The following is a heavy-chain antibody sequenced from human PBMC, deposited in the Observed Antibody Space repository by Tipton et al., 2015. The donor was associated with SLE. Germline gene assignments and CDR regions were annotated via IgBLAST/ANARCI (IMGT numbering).Heavy chain of an antibody. Sequence: TLSLTCTVSGGSISSGGYYWSWIRQHPGKGLEWIGYIYYSGSTYYNPSLKSRVTISVDTSKNPFSLKLSSVTAADTAVYYCARGGRYSSSWYGPGYFDLWGRGTLVTVSS. J-gene: IGHJ2*01. CDR1: GGSISSGGYY. D-gene: IGHD6-13*01. V-gene: IGHV4-31*03. CDR3: ARGGRYSSSWYGPGYFDL. CDR2: IYYSGST.